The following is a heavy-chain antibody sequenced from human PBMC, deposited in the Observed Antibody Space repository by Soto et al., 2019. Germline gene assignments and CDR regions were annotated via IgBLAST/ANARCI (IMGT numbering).Heavy chain of an antibody. CDR1: GGSFSGYY. D-gene: IGHD3-22*01. V-gene: IGHV4-34*01. Sequence: SETLSLTCAVYGGSFSGYYWSWIRQPPGKGLEWIGEINHSGSTNYNPSLKSRVTISVDTSKNQFSLKLSSVTAEDTAVYYCAREDSSGYYSWFDPWGQGTLVTVSS. CDR2: INHSGST. J-gene: IGHJ5*02. CDR3: AREDSSGYYSWFDP.